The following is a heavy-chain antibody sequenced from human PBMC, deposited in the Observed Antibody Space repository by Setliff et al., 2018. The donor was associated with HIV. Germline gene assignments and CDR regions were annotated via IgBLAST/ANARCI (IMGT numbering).Heavy chain of an antibody. V-gene: IGHV1-69*13. Sequence: SVKVSCKASGYTFTSYDINWVRQATGQGLEWMGGFDPEDGETIYAQKFQGRVTITADESTSTAYMELSSLRSEDTAVYYCATGRRSSSWYYFDYWGQGTLVTVSS. D-gene: IGHD6-13*01. CDR1: GYTFTSYD. CDR3: ATGRRSSSWYYFDY. J-gene: IGHJ4*02. CDR2: FDPEDGET.